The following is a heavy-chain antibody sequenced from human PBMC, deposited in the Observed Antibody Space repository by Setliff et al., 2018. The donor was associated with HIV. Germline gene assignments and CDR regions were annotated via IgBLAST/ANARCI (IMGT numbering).Heavy chain of an antibody. V-gene: IGHV3-23*01. Sequence: GGSLRLSCAASGFTFSTYPMSWVRQAPGKGLEWVSGISGSGGSPYYADSVKGRFTISRENAKNSLYLQMNNVRAGDTAVYYFTRELNGHTSSPYYFGLDVWGQGTTVTVS. J-gene: IGHJ6*02. D-gene: IGHD6-6*01. CDR2: ISGSGGSP. CDR1: GFTFSTYP. CDR3: TRELNGHTSSPYYFGLDV.